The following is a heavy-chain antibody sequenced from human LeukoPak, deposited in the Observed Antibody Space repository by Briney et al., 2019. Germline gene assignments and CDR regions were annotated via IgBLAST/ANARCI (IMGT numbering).Heavy chain of an antibody. Sequence: GESLKISCKASGYRFNNQCIGWVRQMPGKGLEWMGFIFPGDSDTRYSPSFQGQVTISADKSISTASLQWDSLRSSDTAIYYCAGRSGSTAPFDNWGQGTLVTVSS. D-gene: IGHD3-22*01. CDR2: IFPGDSDT. CDR3: AGRSGSTAPFDN. V-gene: IGHV5-51*01. J-gene: IGHJ4*02. CDR1: GYRFNNQC.